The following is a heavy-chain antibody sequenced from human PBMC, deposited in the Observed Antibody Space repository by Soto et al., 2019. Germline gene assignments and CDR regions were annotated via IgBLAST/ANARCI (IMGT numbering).Heavy chain of an antibody. V-gene: IGHV1-24*01. Sequence: DSVKVSFKVCGYPLTEVAIHLVRQAPGRGLEWMGGLDPEDGEIIYAQKFQGRVTMTEETSTDTAFMELSSLTSDDTAVYFCATGGAERFEFDYWGQGTLVTVSS. CDR1: GYPLTEVA. CDR3: ATGGAERFEFDY. D-gene: IGHD3-3*01. J-gene: IGHJ4*02. CDR2: LDPEDGEI.